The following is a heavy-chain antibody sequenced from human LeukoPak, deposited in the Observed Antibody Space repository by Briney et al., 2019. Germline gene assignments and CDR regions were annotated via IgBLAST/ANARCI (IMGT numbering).Heavy chain of an antibody. J-gene: IGHJ3*02. CDR2: SIPIFGTA. Sequence: SVKVSFKASGGTFSSYAISWVRQAPGQGLEWMGRSIPIFGTANYAQKLQGRVTITTDESTGTAYMELSSLRSEDTAVNYCAREMVVTDAFDIWGQGTMVTVSS. CDR3: AREMVVTDAFDI. CDR1: GGTFSSYA. D-gene: IGHD4-23*01. V-gene: IGHV1-69*05.